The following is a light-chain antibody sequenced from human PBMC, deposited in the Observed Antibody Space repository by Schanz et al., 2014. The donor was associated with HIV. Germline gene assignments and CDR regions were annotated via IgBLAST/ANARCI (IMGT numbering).Light chain of an antibody. CDR3: QQRSNRPPIYT. CDR2: GAS. V-gene: IGKV3-11*01. CDR1: QSVTSD. Sequence: IVLTQSPGTLSLSPGEGLTLSCRASQSVTSDLAWYQQKPRQGPTLLIHGASSRATDIPDRFSGSGSGTEFTLTISSLEPEDFAVYYCQQRSNRPPIYTFGQGTKLEIK. J-gene: IGKJ2*01.